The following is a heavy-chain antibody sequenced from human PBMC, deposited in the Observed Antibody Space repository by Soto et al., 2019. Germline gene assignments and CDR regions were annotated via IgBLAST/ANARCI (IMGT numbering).Heavy chain of an antibody. CDR3: ARVVEDIVVVVAATRPDNWFDP. CDR2: IIPIFGTA. D-gene: IGHD2-15*01. J-gene: IGHJ5*02. V-gene: IGHV1-69*13. CDR1: GGTFSSYA. Sequence: SVKVSCKASGGTFSSYAISWVRQAPGQGLEWMGGIIPIFGTANYAQKFQGRVTITADESTSTAYMELSSLRSEDTAVYYCARVVEDIVVVVAATRPDNWFDPWGQGTLVTVSS.